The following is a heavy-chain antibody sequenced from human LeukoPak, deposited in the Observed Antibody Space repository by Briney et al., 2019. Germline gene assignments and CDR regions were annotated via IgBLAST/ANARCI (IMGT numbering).Heavy chain of an antibody. CDR1: GSSFTSYW. D-gene: IGHD1-26*01. J-gene: IGHJ4*02. Sequence: GESLQISCKGSGSSFTSYWIGWVRQLPGKGLEWMGIIYPGDSDNRYSPSFEGQVTISVDKSTSTAYLQWSSLKASDTAMYYCARHRGSYYSALDYWGQGTLVTVSS. V-gene: IGHV5-51*01. CDR3: ARHRGSYYSALDY. CDR2: IYPGDSDN.